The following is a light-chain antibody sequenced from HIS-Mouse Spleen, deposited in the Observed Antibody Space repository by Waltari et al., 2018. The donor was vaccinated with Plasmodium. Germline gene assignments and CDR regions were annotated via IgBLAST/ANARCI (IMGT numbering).Light chain of an antibody. CDR3: YSTDSSGNHRV. Sequence: SYELTQPPSVSVSPGQTARITCSGDALPKKYAYWYQQKSGQAPVLVIYADSKRPSGIPERYPGSSSGTMATLTISGAQVEDEADYYCYSTDSSGNHRVFGGWTKLTVL. V-gene: IGLV3-10*01. CDR2: ADS. J-gene: IGLJ3*02. CDR1: ALPKKY.